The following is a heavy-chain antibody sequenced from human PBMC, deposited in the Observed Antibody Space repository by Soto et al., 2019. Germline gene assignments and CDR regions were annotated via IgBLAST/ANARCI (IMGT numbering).Heavy chain of an antibody. J-gene: IGHJ4*02. CDR2: IYYSGST. Sequence: SETLSLTCTVSGGSISSYCWSWIRQPPGKGLEWIGYIYYSGSTNYNPSLKSRVTISVDTSKNQFSLKLSSVTAADTAVYYCASSPEITMVRGVTYYFDYWGQGTLVTVSS. V-gene: IGHV4-59*08. D-gene: IGHD3-10*01. CDR1: GGSISSYC. CDR3: ASSPEITMVRGVTYYFDY.